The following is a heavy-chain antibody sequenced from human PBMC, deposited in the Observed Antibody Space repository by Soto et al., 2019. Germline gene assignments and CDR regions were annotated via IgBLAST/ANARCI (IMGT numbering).Heavy chain of an antibody. V-gene: IGHV1-69*13. Sequence: SVKVSCKASGGTFSSYAISWVRQAPGQGLEWMGGIIPIFGTANYAQKFQGRVTITADESTSTAYMELSSLRSEDTAVYYCARDDHNRGRDAFDIWGQGTMVTVSS. D-gene: IGHD1-1*01. CDR2: IIPIFGTA. CDR3: ARDDHNRGRDAFDI. CDR1: GGTFSSYA. J-gene: IGHJ3*02.